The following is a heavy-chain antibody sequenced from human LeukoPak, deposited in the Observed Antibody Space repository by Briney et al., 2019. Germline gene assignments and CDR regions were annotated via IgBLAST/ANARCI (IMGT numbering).Heavy chain of an antibody. CDR1: EFTVSSTY. V-gene: IGHV3-53*01. D-gene: IGHD1-20*01. CDR3: ARGKPVTGTPDYYSYGMDV. J-gene: IGHJ6*02. CDR2: MYSFGNT. Sequence: QTGGSLRLSCAVSEFTVSSTYMSWVRQAPGKGLEWVSLMYSFGNTYYADSVKGRFTISRDNSKNTLYLQMNSLRAEDTALYYCARGKPVTGTPDYYSYGMDVWGQGTMVTVSS.